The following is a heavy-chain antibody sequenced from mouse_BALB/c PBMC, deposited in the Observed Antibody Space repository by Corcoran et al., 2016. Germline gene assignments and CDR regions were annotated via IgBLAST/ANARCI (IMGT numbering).Heavy chain of an antibody. CDR1: GYTFTDYV. CDR3: ALQYYFDY. V-gene: IGHV1-81*01. Sequence: QVQLQQSGPELVKPGASVKMSCKASGYTFTDYVISWVKQRTGQGLEWIGENYPGSGSTYYNEKFKDKATLTADKSSNTAYMQLSSLTSEDSAVYFCALQYYFDYWGQGTTFTVSS. CDR2: NYPGSGST. J-gene: IGHJ2*01.